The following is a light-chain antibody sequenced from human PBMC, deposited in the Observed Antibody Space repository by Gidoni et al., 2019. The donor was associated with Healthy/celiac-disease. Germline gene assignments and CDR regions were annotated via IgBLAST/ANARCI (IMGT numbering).Light chain of an antibody. CDR3: QQRSNWPWT. CDR2: DAS. CDR1: QSVSSY. J-gene: IGKJ1*01. Sequence: EILLTQSPATLSLSPGERATLSCRASQSVSSYLAWYQQKPGQAPRLLIYDASTRATGIPARFSGSGSGTDFTLTISSLEPEDFAVYYCQQRSNWPWTFXQXTKVEIK. V-gene: IGKV3-11*01.